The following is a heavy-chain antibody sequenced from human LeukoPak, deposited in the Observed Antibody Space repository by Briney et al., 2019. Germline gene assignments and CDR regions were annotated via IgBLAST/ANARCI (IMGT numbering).Heavy chain of an antibody. CDR1: GFTFSSYS. Sequence: PGGSLRLSCAASGFTFSSYSMNWVRQAPGKGLEWVSSISSSSSYIYYADSVKGRFTISRDNAKNSLYLQMNSLRAEDTAVYYCAARGTYTVVRKYYFDYWGQGTLVTVSS. V-gene: IGHV3-21*01. CDR2: ISSSSSYI. J-gene: IGHJ4*02. D-gene: IGHD2-21*01. CDR3: AARGTYTVVRKYYFDY.